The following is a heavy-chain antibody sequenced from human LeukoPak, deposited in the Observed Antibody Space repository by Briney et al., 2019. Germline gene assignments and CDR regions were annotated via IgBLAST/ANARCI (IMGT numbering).Heavy chain of an antibody. CDR2: INAHRTT. J-gene: IGHJ4*02. CDR1: GFTFSPYS. CDR3: ARRAGAYSHPYDY. V-gene: IGHV3-48*01. Sequence: GGSLRLSCATSGFTFSPYSINWVRQAPGKGLEWISFINAHRTTYYADSVQGRFTISTDNSKNTLYLQMGSLRAEDTAVYYCARRAGAYSHPYDYWGQGTLVTVSS. D-gene: IGHD4/OR15-4a*01.